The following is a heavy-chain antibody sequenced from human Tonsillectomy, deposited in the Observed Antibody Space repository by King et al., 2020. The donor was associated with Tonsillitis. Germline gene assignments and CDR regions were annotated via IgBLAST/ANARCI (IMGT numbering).Heavy chain of an antibody. CDR3: ARGGRIGYDILTGSFDS. J-gene: IGHJ4*02. V-gene: IGHV1-69*01. Sequence: HVQLVESGAEVKEPGSSVKVSCKASGGTFSSYAISWVRQAPGQGLEWMGGIIAIFGTANYAQKFQGRVTITADESTSTAYMELSSLRSEDTAVYYCARGGRIGYDILTGSFDSWGQGTLVTVSS. CDR1: GGTFSSYA. D-gene: IGHD3-9*01. CDR2: IIAIFGTA.